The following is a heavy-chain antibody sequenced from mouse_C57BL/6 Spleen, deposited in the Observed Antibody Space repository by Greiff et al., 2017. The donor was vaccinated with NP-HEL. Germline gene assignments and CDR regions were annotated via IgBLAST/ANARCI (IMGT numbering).Heavy chain of an antibody. V-gene: IGHV1-81*01. J-gene: IGHJ1*03. CDR3: ARRNYYGSSSLWYFDV. CDR1: GYTFTSYG. D-gene: IGHD1-1*01. CDR2: IYPRSGNT. Sequence: QVQLKESGAELARPGASVKLSCKASGYTFTSYGISWVKQRTGQGLEWIGEIYPRSGNTYYNEKFKGKATLTADKSSSTAYMELRSLTSEDSAVYFCARRNYYGSSSLWYFDVWGTGTTVTVSS.